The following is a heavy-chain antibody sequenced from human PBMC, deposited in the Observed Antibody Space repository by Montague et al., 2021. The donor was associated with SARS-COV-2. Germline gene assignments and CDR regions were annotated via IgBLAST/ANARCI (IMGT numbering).Heavy chain of an antibody. CDR3: ARGFDY. CDR2: VHYNGRT. CDR1: GDSISSSSYN. Sequence: SETLSLTCTVSGDSISSSSYNWGWIRQPPGKGLEWIGSVHYNGRTYYNPSLKSRVTIYVDTSKNQFSLKLSSVTAADTAVYYCARGFDYWGQGTLVTVSS. V-gene: IGHV4-39*07. J-gene: IGHJ4*02.